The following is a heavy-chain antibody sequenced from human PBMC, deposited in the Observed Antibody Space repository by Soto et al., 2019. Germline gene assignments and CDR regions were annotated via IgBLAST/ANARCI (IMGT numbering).Heavy chain of an antibody. Sequence: ASVKVSCKASGYAFSIYYLHWVRQAPGQGLEWMGIINPSGKSTTYAQKFQGRVTMTSNTSTNTVYMELSSLRSDDTAVYYCAREKGGTNPSFDYWGQGTLVTV. J-gene: IGHJ4*02. CDR1: GYAFSIYY. CDR2: INPSGKST. D-gene: IGHD1-1*01. CDR3: AREKGGTNPSFDY. V-gene: IGHV1-46*01.